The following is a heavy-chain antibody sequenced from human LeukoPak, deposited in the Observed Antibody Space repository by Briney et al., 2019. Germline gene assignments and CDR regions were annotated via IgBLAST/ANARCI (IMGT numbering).Heavy chain of an antibody. CDR3: PKGYYGGSATHFDS. CDR2: MSGSGGSGT. CDR1: GFTFSTFA. D-gene: IGHD4-23*01. V-gene: IGHV3-23*01. J-gene: IGHJ4*02. Sequence: PGRSLRLSCAASGFTFSTFAMSWVRQAPGKGLERVSVMSGSGGSGTYYADSVKGRFTISRDNSKNTLFLEMNSLRAEDTALYFCPKGYYGGSATHFDSWGQGVMVTVSS.